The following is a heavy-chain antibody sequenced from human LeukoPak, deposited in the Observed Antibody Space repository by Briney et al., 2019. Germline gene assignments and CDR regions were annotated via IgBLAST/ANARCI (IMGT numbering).Heavy chain of an antibody. J-gene: IGHJ3*02. CDR1: GGSISSSSYY. V-gene: IGHV4-39*01. CDR3: AGRVYYYDSSGYFDI. D-gene: IGHD3-22*01. Sequence: PSETLSLTCTVSGGSISSSSYYWGWIRQPPGKGLEWIGSIYYSGSTYYNPSLKSRVTISVDTSKNQFSLKLSSVTAADTAVYYCAGRVYYYDSSGYFDIWGQGTMVTVSS. CDR2: IYYSGST.